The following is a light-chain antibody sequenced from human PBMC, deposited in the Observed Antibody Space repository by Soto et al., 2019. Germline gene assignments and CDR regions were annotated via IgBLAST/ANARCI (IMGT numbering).Light chain of an antibody. Sequence: EIVLTQSPATLSLCPGERAGLSCRASESVSRDYVAWYQHKPGQAPRLLIYAASSRPSAIPDRFGGSASGTDFTLTISRLEPEDFALYYCQQYGSSPLTFGGGTKVDI. CDR2: AAS. V-gene: IGKV3-20*01. CDR1: ESVSRDY. CDR3: QQYGSSPLT. J-gene: IGKJ4*01.